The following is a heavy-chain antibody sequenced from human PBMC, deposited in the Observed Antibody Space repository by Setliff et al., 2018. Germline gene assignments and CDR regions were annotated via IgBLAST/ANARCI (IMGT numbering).Heavy chain of an antibody. J-gene: IGHJ4*02. V-gene: IGHV4-61*02. Sequence: PSETLSLTCTVSGGSISSGSYYWSWILQPAGKGLEWIGRIYTSGSTNYNPSLKSRVTISVDTSKNQFSLKLSSVTAADTAVYYCARGPRYSWSYYVNYWGQGTLVTGSS. D-gene: IGHD1-26*01. CDR1: GGSISSGSYY. CDR2: IYTSGST. CDR3: ARGPRYSWSYYVNY.